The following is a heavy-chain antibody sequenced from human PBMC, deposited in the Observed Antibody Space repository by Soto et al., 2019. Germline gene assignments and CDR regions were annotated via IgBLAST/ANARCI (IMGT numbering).Heavy chain of an antibody. J-gene: IGHJ6*03. Sequence: GGSLRLSCAASGFTFSSYNMNWVRQAPGKGLEWISDISLSSSTIFYADSVKGRFTISRDNAKNSLYLQMNSLRAEDTAVYYCSIDSRNHSYSMDFWCKGLTVTLFS. V-gene: IGHV3-48*01. CDR3: SIDSRNHSYSMDF. CDR1: GFTFSSYN. D-gene: IGHD1-1*01. CDR2: ISLSSSTI.